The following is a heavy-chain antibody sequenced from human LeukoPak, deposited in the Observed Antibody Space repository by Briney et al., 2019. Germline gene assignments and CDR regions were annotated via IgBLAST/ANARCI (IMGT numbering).Heavy chain of an antibody. D-gene: IGHD1-20*01. J-gene: IGHJ4*02. CDR3: AKDLSYNYNYFDS. V-gene: IGHV3-23*01. Sequence: GGSLRLSCAASGFTFSNHALNWVRQAPGKGLEWVSGINSGGVSTYYTDSVKGRFTISRDNSKNTLYLQINSLRADDAAVYYCAKDLSYNYNYFDSWGQGTLVTVSS. CDR1: GFTFSNHA. CDR2: INSGGVST.